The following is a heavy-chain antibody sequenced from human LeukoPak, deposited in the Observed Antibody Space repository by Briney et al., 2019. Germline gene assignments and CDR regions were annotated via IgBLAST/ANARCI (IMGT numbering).Heavy chain of an antibody. CDR3: ARDGSSSSWFDP. CDR1: GYTFTSYG. Sequence: SVKVSCKASGYTFTSYGISWVRQAPGQGLEWMGGIIPIFGTANYAQKFQGRVTITADESTSTAYMELSSLRSEDTAVYYCARDGSSSSWFDPWGQGTLVTVSS. V-gene: IGHV1-69*13. D-gene: IGHD6-6*01. J-gene: IGHJ5*02. CDR2: IIPIFGTA.